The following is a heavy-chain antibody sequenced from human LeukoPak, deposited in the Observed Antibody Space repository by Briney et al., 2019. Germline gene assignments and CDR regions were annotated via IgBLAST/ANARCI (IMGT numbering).Heavy chain of an antibody. V-gene: IGHV4-59*01. CDR3: ARAVAERSGLLYYYYYMDV. Sequence: SETLSLTCTVSGGSISSYYWSWIRQPPGKGLEWIGYIYYSGSTNYNPSLKSRVTISVDTSKNQFSLKLSSETAADTAVYYCARAVAERSGLLYYYYYMDVWGKGTTVTVSS. CDR2: IYYSGST. J-gene: IGHJ6*03. D-gene: IGHD3-3*01. CDR1: GGSISSYY.